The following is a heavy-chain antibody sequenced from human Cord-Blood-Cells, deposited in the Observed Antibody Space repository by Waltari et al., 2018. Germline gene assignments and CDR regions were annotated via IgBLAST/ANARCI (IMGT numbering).Heavy chain of an antibody. Sequence: QVQLVESGGGVVQPGRSLRLSCDASGLPFSSYGMHWIRQAPGKGLEWVAVIWYDGSNKYYADSVKGRFTISRDNSKNTLDLQMNSLRAEDTAVYYCARANWGFNYFDYWGQGTLVTVSS. D-gene: IGHD7-27*01. V-gene: IGHV3-33*01. CDR1: GLPFSSYG. CDR3: ARANWGFNYFDY. J-gene: IGHJ4*02. CDR2: IWYDGSNK.